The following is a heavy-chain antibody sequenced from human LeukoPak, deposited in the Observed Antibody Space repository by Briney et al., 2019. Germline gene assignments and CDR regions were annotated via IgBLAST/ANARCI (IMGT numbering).Heavy chain of an antibody. V-gene: IGHV4-39*01. CDR2: IYDSGST. CDR3: AKHSGYSSSWLGY. J-gene: IGHJ4*02. Sequence: SETLSLTCTVSGGSISSSSSYWAWIRQPPGKGLEWIGSIYDSGSTYFNPSLKSRVTISVDTSRNQFSLNLSSVTAADTAVYFCAKHSGYSSSWLGYWGQGTLATVSS. D-gene: IGHD6-13*01. CDR1: GGSISSSSSY.